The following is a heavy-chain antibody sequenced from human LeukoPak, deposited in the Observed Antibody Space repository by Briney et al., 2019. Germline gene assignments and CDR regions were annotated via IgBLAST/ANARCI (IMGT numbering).Heavy chain of an antibody. J-gene: IGHJ4*02. CDR3: ARDTEMATINDY. CDR2: LNPNSGGT. Sequence: ASVKVSCKASGYTFTGYYMHWVRQAPGQGLEWMGWLNPNSGGTNYAQKFQGRVTMTRDTSISTAYMELSRLGSDDTAVYYCARDTEMATINDYWGQGTLATVSS. CDR1: GYTFTGYY. D-gene: IGHD5-24*01. V-gene: IGHV1-2*02.